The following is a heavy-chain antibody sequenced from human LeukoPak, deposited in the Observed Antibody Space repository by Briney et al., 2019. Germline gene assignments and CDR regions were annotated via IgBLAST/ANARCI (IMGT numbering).Heavy chain of an antibody. D-gene: IGHD5-18*01. CDR3: VKVDT. CDR2: IQSDGSDQ. CDR1: GFTFSSYG. V-gene: IGHV3-30*02. Sequence: PGGSLRLSCAASGFTFSSYGMHWVRQAPGKGLEWVAFIQSDGSDQYYADSVKGRLSISRDNSKNTLYLQMDSLSAEDTAVYYCVKVDTWGQGTLVTVSS. J-gene: IGHJ4*02.